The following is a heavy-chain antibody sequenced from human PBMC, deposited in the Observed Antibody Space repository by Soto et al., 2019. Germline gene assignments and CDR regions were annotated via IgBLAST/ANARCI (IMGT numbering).Heavy chain of an antibody. V-gene: IGHV3-30-3*01. CDR3: ARDRADY. CDR1: GFTFSSYA. Sequence: QAHLVESGGGVVQPGRSLRLSCAASGFTFSSYAMHWVRQAPGKGLEWVAVISYDGSNKYYADSVKGRFTISRDNSKNTLYLQMNSLRAEDTAVFYCARDRADYWGQGTLVTVSS. CDR2: ISYDGSNK. J-gene: IGHJ4*02.